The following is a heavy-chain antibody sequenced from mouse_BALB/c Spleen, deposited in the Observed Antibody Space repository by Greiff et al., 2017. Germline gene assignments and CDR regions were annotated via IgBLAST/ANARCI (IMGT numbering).Heavy chain of an antibody. CDR2: INPYNDGT. Sequence: VQLKESGPELVKPGASVKMSCKASGYTFTSYVMHWVKQKPGQGLEWIGYINPYNDGTKYNEKFKGKATLTSDKSSSTAYMELSSLTSEDSAVYYCSYDYDSAWFAYWGQGTLVTVSA. V-gene: IGHV1-14*01. CDR1: GYTFTSYV. D-gene: IGHD2-4*01. CDR3: SYDYDSAWFAY. J-gene: IGHJ3*01.